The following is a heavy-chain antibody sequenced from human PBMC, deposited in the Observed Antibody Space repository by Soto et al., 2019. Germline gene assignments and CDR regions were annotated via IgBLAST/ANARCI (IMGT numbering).Heavy chain of an antibody. CDR1: GFTFSSYA. V-gene: IGHV3-30-3*01. CDR3: ARDRTAYQLHSGYYYYGMDV. J-gene: IGHJ6*02. CDR2: ISYHGSNK. D-gene: IGHD2-2*01. Sequence: QVQLVESGGGVVQPGRSLRLSCAASGFTFSSYAMHWVRQAPGKGLEWVAVISYHGSNKYYADSVKGRFTISRDNSKNTLYLQMNSLRAEDTAVYYCARDRTAYQLHSGYYYYGMDVWGQGTTVTVSS.